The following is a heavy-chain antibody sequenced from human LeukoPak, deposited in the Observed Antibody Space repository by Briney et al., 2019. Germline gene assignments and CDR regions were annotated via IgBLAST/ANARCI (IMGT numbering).Heavy chain of an antibody. D-gene: IGHD3-16*01. CDR1: GVSIGTYY. V-gene: IGHV4-59*01. CDR2: IYYSGST. J-gene: IGHJ6*02. Sequence: SETLSLTCTVSGVSIGTYYWSWIRQPPGKGLEWIGYIYYSGSTNYNPSLKSRVTISINTSKNQFSLKLTSVTTADTAVYYCARGDLALSGTREYYYYYGTDVWGQGITVTVSS. CDR3: ARGDLALSGTREYYYYYGTDV.